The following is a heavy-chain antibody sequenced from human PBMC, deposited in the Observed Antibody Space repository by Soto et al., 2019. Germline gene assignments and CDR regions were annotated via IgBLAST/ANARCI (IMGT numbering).Heavy chain of an antibody. Sequence: GESLRLACAASGFICSYYNMNWVRQAPGKGLEWVSSISGSGRDIYYADSVKGRFTISRDNAKNSLYLQMNSLRAEDTAVYYCARGPPIPVGDFYRLAVSAQGPTVPVSS. CDR3: ARGPPIPVGDFYRLAV. V-gene: IGHV3-21*01. D-gene: IGHD2-2*02. CDR1: GFICSYYN. J-gene: IGHJ6*02. CDR2: ISGSGRDI.